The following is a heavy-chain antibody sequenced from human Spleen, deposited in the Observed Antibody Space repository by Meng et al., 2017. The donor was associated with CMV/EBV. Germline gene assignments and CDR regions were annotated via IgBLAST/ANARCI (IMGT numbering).Heavy chain of an antibody. CDR2: ISPSSGST. D-gene: IGHD5-12*01. CDR1: GYTIASYY. CDR3: ARAQYSASAGVDY. J-gene: IGHJ4*02. V-gene: IGHV1-46*01. Sequence: KAAGYTIASYYMHWVRQAPGRGLEWMGIISPSSGSTTYDQKFQVRVTMTRDTSTSTVYMELSSLRSEDTAVYYCARAQYSASAGVDYWGQGTLVTVSS.